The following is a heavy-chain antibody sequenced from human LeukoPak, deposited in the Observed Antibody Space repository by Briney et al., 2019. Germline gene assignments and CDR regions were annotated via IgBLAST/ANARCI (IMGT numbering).Heavy chain of an antibody. CDR3: ARAPRGFQWFVEY. J-gene: IGHJ4*02. CDR2: INGSGGNT. Sequence: GGSLRLSCATSGFIFSDYAMAWVRQSPGKGLEWVSDINGSGGNTYYADSVKGRITISKDSSKNMLYLQMNSLRAGDTAVYYCARAPRGFQWFVEYWGQGTLVTVSS. V-gene: IGHV3-23*01. D-gene: IGHD3-22*01. CDR1: GFIFSDYA.